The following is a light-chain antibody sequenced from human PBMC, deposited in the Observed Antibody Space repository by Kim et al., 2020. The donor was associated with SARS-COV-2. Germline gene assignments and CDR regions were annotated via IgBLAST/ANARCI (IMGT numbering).Light chain of an antibody. Sequence: SVSPGQTDSITCSGDKLGDKYACWYQQKPGQSHVLVIYQDTKRPSGIPERLSGSNSGNTATLTISGTQAMDEADYYCQTWDSTTVVFGGGTQLRVL. V-gene: IGLV3-1*01. CDR2: QDT. CDR3: QTWDSTTVV. J-gene: IGLJ2*01. CDR1: KLGDKY.